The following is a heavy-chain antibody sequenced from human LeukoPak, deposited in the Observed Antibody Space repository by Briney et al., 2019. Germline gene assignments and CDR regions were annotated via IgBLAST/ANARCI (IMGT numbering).Heavy chain of an antibody. CDR1: GYTFTSYY. CDR3: ARVNYYDSSGYYPYGMDV. CDR2: INPSGGST. J-gene: IGHJ6*02. D-gene: IGHD3-22*01. Sequence: ASVKVSCKASGYTFTSYYMHWVRQAPGQGLEWMGIINPSGGSTSYAQKFQGRVTMTRDTSTSTVYMELSSLRSVDTAVYYCARVNYYDSSGYYPYGMDVWGQGTTVTVSS. V-gene: IGHV1-46*01.